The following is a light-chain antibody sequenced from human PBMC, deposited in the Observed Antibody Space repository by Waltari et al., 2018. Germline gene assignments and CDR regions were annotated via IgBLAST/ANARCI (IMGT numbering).Light chain of an antibody. CDR2: AAS. CDR1: QSISNY. V-gene: IGKV1-39*01. Sequence: DIQMTQSPSSLSASVGDRVTITCRASQSISNYLNWYPQTPEKAPKLLIYAASSLQSGVPTRFSGSGSGTDFTLTISSLQPEDFATYYCQQSYSTPRLTFGGGTKVEIK. CDR3: QQSYSTPRLT. J-gene: IGKJ4*01.